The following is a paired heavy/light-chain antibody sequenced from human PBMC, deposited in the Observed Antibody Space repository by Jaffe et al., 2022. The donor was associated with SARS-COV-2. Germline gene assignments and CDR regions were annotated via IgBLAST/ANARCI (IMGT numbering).Heavy chain of an antibody. Sequence: EVYLVESGGGLVQPGGSLRLSCAGSGFTFGNYWMTWVRQAPGKGLEWVANIKQDGSEKNYVGSVKGRFTISRDNVKNSLYLHMNSLRAEDTAVYYCARDYSATFGSDFWGQGTLVTVSS. CDR3: ARDYSATFGSDF. J-gene: IGHJ4*02. CDR1: GFTFGNYW. CDR2: IKQDGSEK. V-gene: IGHV3-7*01. D-gene: IGHD1-26*01.
Light chain of an antibody. V-gene: IGLV2-14*01. J-gene: IGLJ1*01. CDR2: EVT. CDR1: SNDIGTYKY. CDR3: SSFRITTISYV. Sequence: QSALTQPASVSGSPGQSITISCTGTSNDIGTYKYVSWYQQHPGQAPKLMIYEVTNRPSGVSNRFSGSKSGNTASLTISGLQAEDEADYYCSSFRITTISYVFGTGTTVTVL.